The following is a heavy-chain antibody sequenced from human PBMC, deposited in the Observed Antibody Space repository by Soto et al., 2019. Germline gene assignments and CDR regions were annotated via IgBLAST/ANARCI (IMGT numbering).Heavy chain of an antibody. J-gene: IGHJ4*02. V-gene: IGHV1-69*13. Sequence: SVKVSCKASGGTFSSYSISWVREAPGQGLEWMGGIIPIFGTANYAQKFQGRVTITADESTSTAYMELSSLRSEDTAVYYCARSPPYYYDSSGYYYGHYWGQGTLVTVSS. D-gene: IGHD3-22*01. CDR3: ARSPPYYYDSSGYYYGHY. CDR1: GGTFSSYS. CDR2: IIPIFGTA.